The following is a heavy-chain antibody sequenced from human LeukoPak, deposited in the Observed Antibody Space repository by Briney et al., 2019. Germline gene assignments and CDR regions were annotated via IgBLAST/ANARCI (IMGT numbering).Heavy chain of an antibody. Sequence: SETLSLTCTVSGGSISGYYWSWIRQPPGKRLEWIGYIYSTGSTNYNPSLKSRVTISVDTSKNQFSLKLRSVTAADTAVYYCARVQLAYSYGLFDNWGQGSLVTVSS. CDR1: GGSISGYY. CDR3: ARVQLAYSYGLFDN. D-gene: IGHD4-11*01. CDR2: IYSTGST. V-gene: IGHV4-59*12. J-gene: IGHJ4*02.